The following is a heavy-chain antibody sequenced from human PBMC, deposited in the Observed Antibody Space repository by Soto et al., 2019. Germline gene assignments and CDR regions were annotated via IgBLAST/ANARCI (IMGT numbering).Heavy chain of an antibody. CDR1: GVSLTSGNL. CDR2: IFHDGTA. Sequence: SETLSLTCAVSGVSLTSGNLWTWVRQAPPRGLEYIGQIFHDGTANYYPSFERRVAMSVDTSRNQFSLKLTCVTAADTAVYFCARLVYDTRLNYMYFDFWGPGTLVTVSS. V-gene: IGHV4-4*02. J-gene: IGHJ4*02. D-gene: IGHD3-10*01. CDR3: ARLVYDTRLNYMYFDF.